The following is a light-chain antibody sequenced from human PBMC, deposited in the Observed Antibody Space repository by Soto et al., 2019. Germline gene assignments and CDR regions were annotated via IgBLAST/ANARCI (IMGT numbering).Light chain of an antibody. V-gene: IGLV2-8*01. Sequence: QSALTQPPSASGSPGQSVTISCTGTSSDVGGYNYVSWYQQHPGKAPKLMIYEVSKRPSGVPDRFSGSKSGNTASLTVSGLQAEDEADYYCISYAGSNNYVSGTGTKVTVL. CDR1: SSDVGGYNY. CDR2: EVS. CDR3: ISYAGSNNYV. J-gene: IGLJ1*01.